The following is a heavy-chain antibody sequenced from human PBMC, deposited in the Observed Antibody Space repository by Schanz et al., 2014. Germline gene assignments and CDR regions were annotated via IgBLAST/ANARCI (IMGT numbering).Heavy chain of an antibody. V-gene: IGHV3-66*01. CDR2: IYGGST. CDR1: GFTVSSNY. Sequence: EVQLVESGGGLVQPGGSLRLSCAASGFTVSSNYMSWVRQAPGKGLEWVSFIYGGSTYYTDSVKGRFTISRDNSKNTLFLQMNSLRPEDTALYFCARDEGRDGYNLAFDVWGQGTLVTVSS. D-gene: IGHD5-12*01. J-gene: IGHJ3*01. CDR3: ARDEGRDGYNLAFDV.